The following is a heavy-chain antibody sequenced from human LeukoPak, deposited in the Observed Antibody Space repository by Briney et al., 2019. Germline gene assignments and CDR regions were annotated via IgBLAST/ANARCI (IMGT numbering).Heavy chain of an antibody. CDR2: ISGSGFT. J-gene: IGHJ4*01. D-gene: IGHD6-13*01. Sequence: GGSLRLSCAASGFTFSSYAMSWVRQAPGKGLEWVSAISGSGFTYYADSVKGRFTISRDNAKNSLYLQMSSLRAEDTAVYYCARDGTAPGLYFDLWGQGTLVTVSS. CDR1: GFTFSSYA. CDR3: ARDGTAPGLYFDL. V-gene: IGHV3-23*01.